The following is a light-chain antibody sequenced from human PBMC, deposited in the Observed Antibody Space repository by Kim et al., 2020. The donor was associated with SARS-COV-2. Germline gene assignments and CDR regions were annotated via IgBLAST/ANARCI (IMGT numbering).Light chain of an antibody. CDR3: QQYGGFPYT. V-gene: IGKV3-20*01. CDR2: GAS. Sequence: EIVLTQSPGTLSLSPGERATLSCRASQSVSSSYLAWYQQKPGQAPRLLIYGASSRATGISHRFSGSGSGTDFTLTISRLEPEDFAVYYCQQYGGFPYTCGQGTKLEI. J-gene: IGKJ2*01. CDR1: QSVSSSY.